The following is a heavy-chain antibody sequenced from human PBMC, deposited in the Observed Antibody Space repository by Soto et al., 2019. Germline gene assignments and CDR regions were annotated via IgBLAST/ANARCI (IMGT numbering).Heavy chain of an antibody. J-gene: IGHJ5*02. Sequence: ASVKVSCKASGGTFTSYDINWVRQATGQGLEWMGWMNPNSGNTGYAQKFQGRVTMTRNTSISTAYMELSSLRSEDTAVYYCARVPRYCSSTSCYWGWFDPWGQGTLVTVSS. D-gene: IGHD2-2*01. CDR2: MNPNSGNT. CDR1: GGTFTSYD. CDR3: ARVPRYCSSTSCYWGWFDP. V-gene: IGHV1-8*01.